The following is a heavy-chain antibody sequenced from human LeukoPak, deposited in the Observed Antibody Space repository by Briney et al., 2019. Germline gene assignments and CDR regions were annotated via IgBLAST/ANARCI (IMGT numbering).Heavy chain of an antibody. J-gene: IGHJ3*02. CDR1: GFTFSNYA. Sequence: PGGSLRPSCAASGFTFSNYAMNWVRQAPGKGLEWVSAISGSGGSTYYADSVKGRFTISRDNSKNTLYLQMNSLRAEDTAVYYCAKRSRALRTDMIVVVSDAFDIWGQGTMVTVSS. D-gene: IGHD3-22*01. V-gene: IGHV3-23*01. CDR3: AKRSRALRTDMIVVVSDAFDI. CDR2: ISGSGGST.